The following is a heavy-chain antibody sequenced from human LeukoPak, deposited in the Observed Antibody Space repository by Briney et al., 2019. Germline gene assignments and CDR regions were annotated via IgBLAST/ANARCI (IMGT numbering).Heavy chain of an antibody. Sequence: SETLSLTCAVSGVSIINSNWWSWVRQPPGKGLEWIGEIDHSGSTSYNPSLKSRVTISVDRSKNQFSLKLSSVTAADTAVYYCARYNYDYYYGMDVWGQGTTVTVSS. D-gene: IGHD1-1*01. V-gene: IGHV4-4*02. J-gene: IGHJ6*02. CDR2: IDHSGST. CDR3: ARYNYDYYYGMDV. CDR1: GVSIINSNW.